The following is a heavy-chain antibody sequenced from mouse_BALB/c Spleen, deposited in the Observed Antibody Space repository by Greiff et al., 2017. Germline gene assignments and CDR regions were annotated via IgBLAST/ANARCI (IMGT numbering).Heavy chain of an antibody. Sequence: VQLQQSGPELVKPGASVKIPCKASGYTFTDYNMDWVKQSHGKSLEWIGDINPNNGGTIYNQKFKGKATLTVDKSSSTAYMELRSLTSEDTAVYYCARWLLTFYAMDYWGQGTSVTVSS. CDR1: GYTFTDYN. J-gene: IGHJ4*01. V-gene: IGHV1-18*01. CDR3: ARWLLTFYAMDY. D-gene: IGHD2-3*01. CDR2: INPNNGGT.